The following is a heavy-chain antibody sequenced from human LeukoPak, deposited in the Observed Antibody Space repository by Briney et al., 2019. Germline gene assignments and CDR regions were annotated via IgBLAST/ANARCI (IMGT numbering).Heavy chain of an antibody. CDR1: GFTFRSYW. Sequence: PGGSLRLSCVVSGFTFRSYWMSWVRQAPEKGLEWVANIKEDGSQKNYAGSVRGRFTVFRDNARNSLTLQINGLRAEDTAVYYCVRDGDKWNDFDYWGQGTLVTVSS. D-gene: IGHD1-1*01. CDR2: IKEDGSQK. V-gene: IGHV3-7*01. CDR3: VRDGDKWNDFDY. J-gene: IGHJ4*02.